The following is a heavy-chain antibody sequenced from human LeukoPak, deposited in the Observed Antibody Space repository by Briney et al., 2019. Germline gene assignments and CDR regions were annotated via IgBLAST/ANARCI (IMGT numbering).Heavy chain of an antibody. J-gene: IGHJ4*02. CDR1: GFTFDDYG. V-gene: IGHV3-9*01. Sequence: GRSLRLSCEASGFTFDDYGMHWVRQAPGKGLEWVSTISWNSASVGYVDSVKGRFTISRDNAKKTLYLQMNSLRPEDTALYYCAKDYGYSSSWYDYWGQGTVVTVST. CDR2: ISWNSASV. D-gene: IGHD6-13*01. CDR3: AKDYGYSSSWYDY.